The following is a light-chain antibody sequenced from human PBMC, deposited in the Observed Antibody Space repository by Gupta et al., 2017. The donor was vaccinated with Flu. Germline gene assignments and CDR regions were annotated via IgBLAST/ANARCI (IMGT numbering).Light chain of an antibody. CDR1: QGISSL. CDR3: QQQNSCPRT. Sequence: DIQFTQSPYFLSASVVDRVTITCRASQGISSLLTWYQQKPGKAPKLLIYAASKLHSGVPSRFSGSGCGTEFTLTISSRQPEDFANYYCQQQNSCPRTFGQGTKVDVK. CDR2: AAS. V-gene: IGKV1-9*01. J-gene: IGKJ1*01.